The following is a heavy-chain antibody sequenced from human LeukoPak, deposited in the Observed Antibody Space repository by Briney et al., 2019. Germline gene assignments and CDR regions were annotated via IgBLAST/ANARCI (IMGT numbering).Heavy chain of an antibody. CDR2: IYRIGYT. Sequence: SETQSLTCTVSGRSMHLFYWTWLRQSPGKGLEWLGNIYRIGYTEYNPSLKSRVTISIDTSNNQFSLTLTSVTAADTAVYYCATLDHDVVGGYSHLDHWGQGALVTVSS. CDR1: GRSMHLFY. J-gene: IGHJ4*02. CDR3: ATLDHDVVGGYSHLDH. V-gene: IGHV4-59*03. D-gene: IGHD3-9*01.